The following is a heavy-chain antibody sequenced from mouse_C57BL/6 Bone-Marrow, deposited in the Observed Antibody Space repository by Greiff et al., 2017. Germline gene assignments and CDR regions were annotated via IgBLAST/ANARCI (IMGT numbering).Heavy chain of an antibody. CDR3: ARTIVSLRGYFDV. Sequence: QVQLQQSGPGLVAPSQSLSITCTVSVFSLTSYAISWVRQPPGKGLEWLGVIWTGGGTNYNSALKSRLSISKDNSKSQVFLKMNSLQTDDTARYYCARTIVSLRGYFDVWGTGTTVTVSS. CDR1: VFSLTSYA. J-gene: IGHJ1*03. CDR2: IWTGGGT. D-gene: IGHD2-12*01. V-gene: IGHV2-9-1*01.